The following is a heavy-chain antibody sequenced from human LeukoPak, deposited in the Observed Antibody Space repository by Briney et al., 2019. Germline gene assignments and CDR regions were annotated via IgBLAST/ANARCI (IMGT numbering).Heavy chain of an antibody. CDR1: GLSFTTKA. J-gene: IGHJ4*02. V-gene: IGHV3-30*04. CDR3: AAHLGSGWHLDY. D-gene: IGHD6-19*01. CDR2: ISLDGKNE. Sequence: GGSLRLSCVASGLSFTTKAMHWVRQAPGEGLEWMSYISLDGKNESYADSVRGRFTISRDSSRNHVYLQMNSLRPEDTAVYYCAAHLGSGWHLDYWGQGIRVTV.